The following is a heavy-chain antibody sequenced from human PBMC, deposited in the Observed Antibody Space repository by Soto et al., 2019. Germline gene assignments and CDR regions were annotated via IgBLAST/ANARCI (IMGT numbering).Heavy chain of an antibody. CDR3: EKDGDRTYCSDGNCASFES. Sequence: PGGSLRLSCAASGFTFNKYGIHWVRQAPGKGLEWVAVIWHDGSEKYYADSVKDRFTISRDNSKKMVYLQMKSLRVDDTANYYCEKDGDRTYCSDGNCASFESWGQGALVTAPQ. CDR2: IWHDGSEK. CDR1: GFTFNKYG. J-gene: IGHJ4*02. V-gene: IGHV3-33*06. D-gene: IGHD2-15*01.